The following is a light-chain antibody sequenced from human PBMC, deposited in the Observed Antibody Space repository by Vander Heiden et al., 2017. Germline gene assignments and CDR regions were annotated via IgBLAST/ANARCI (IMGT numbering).Light chain of an antibody. CDR3: SADAGNNNKV. J-gene: IGLJ1*01. V-gene: IGLV2-8*01. Sequence: QSALAQPPSASGSPGQSVAISCPGSSSHVGGYEYVSWYQPHPGKAPKLIIYEVTKRSSGVPDRFSGSKSGNTASLTVSGLQAEDEADYYCSADAGNNNKVFGTGTKVTVL. CDR2: EVT. CDR1: SSHVGGYEY.